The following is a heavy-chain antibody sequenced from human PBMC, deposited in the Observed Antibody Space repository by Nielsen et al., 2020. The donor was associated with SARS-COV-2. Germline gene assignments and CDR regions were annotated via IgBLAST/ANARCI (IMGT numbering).Heavy chain of an antibody. J-gene: IGHJ4*02. CDR2: IIPMFGTA. CDR1: GGTFSTYA. Sequence: SVKVSCKASGGTFSTYAISWVRQAPGQGLEWMGGIIPMFGTANYTQKFQRRVTITADESTSTAYMELNSLRSEDTAVYYCATEGDERFGCGNTSCFPLGNWGQGILVTVSS. D-gene: IGHD2-2*01. CDR3: ATEGDERFGCGNTSCFPLGN. V-gene: IGHV1-69*13.